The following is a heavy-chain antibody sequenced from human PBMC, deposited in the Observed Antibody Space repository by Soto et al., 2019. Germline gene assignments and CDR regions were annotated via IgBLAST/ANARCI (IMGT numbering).Heavy chain of an antibody. Sequence: GGSLRLSCAASGFTFSSYWMHWVRQAPGKGLVWVSRINSDGSSTSYADSVKGRFTISRDNAKNTLYLQMTNMESVDTATYYCALLNDGDYTFWGQGTRVTVSS. V-gene: IGHV3-74*01. CDR3: ALLNDGDYTF. CDR2: INSDGSST. D-gene: IGHD4-17*01. J-gene: IGHJ4*02. CDR1: GFTFSSYW.